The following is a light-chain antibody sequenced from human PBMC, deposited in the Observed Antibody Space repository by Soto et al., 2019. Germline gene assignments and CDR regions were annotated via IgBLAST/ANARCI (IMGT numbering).Light chain of an antibody. Sequence: EIVLTQSPATLSLSPGERATLSCRASQSVSSYLAWYPQKPGQAPRLLIYDASNRATGSPARFSGSESGTDFTLTISSLESEDFAVYYCQQRSNWSGLTFGGGTKVEIK. CDR1: QSVSSY. V-gene: IGKV3-11*01. CDR2: DAS. CDR3: QQRSNWSGLT. J-gene: IGKJ4*01.